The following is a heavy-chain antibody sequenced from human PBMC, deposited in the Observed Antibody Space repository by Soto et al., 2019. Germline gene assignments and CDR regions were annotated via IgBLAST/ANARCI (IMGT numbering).Heavy chain of an antibody. CDR2: IYYSGST. J-gene: IGHJ2*01. D-gene: IGHD3-9*01. V-gene: IGHV4-59*01. CDR3: ARDFMDYDILADYWYFDL. Sequence: QVQLQESGPGLVKPSETLSLTCTVSGGSISSYYWSWIRQPPGKGLEWIGYIYYSGSTNYNPSLKSRVTISVDTSKNQFSLKLSSVTAADTAVYYCARDFMDYDILADYWYFDLWGRGTLVTVSS. CDR1: GGSISSYY.